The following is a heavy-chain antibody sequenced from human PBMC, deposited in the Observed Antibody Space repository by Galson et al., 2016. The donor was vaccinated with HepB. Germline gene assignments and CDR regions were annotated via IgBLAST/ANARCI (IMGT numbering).Heavy chain of an antibody. Sequence: SLRLSCAASGFTFSYYWMSWVRQAPGKGLEWVANVNQDGGEKYYVDSVKGRFTISRDNAKNSLYPQMNSLRVEDTAVYYCARDGLGTVAAASALGNWGQGTLVIVSS. CDR1: GFTFSYYW. CDR2: VNQDGGEK. D-gene: IGHD6-25*01. V-gene: IGHV3-7*01. J-gene: IGHJ4*02. CDR3: ARDGLGTVAAASALGN.